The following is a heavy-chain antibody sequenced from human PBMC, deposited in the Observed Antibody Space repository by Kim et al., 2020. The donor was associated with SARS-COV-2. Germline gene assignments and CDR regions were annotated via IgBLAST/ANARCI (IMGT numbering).Heavy chain of an antibody. CDR2: ISGSGTRA. J-gene: IGHJ3*01. CDR3: AKDDLFYELLTSAAFDV. CDR1: GFSFATYA. D-gene: IGHD3-10*01. V-gene: IGHV3-23*01. Sequence: GGSLRLSCVASGFSFATYAMSWVRQVPGKGLEWVSVISGSGTRAFYADSVKGRFIISRDNSKNTLFLQMNSLRGEDTAMYYCAKDDLFYELLTSAAFDVWGHGTLVTVSS.